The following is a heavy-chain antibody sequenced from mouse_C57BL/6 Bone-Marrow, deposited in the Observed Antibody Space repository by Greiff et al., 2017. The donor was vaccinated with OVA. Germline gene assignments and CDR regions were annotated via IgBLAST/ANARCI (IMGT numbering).Heavy chain of an antibody. CDR3: ARCHYYGSSYWFDY. J-gene: IGHJ2*01. CDR1: GYTFTSYW. D-gene: IGHD1-1*01. V-gene: IGHV1-69*01. Sequence: QVQLQQPGAELVMPGASVKLSCKASGYTFTSYWMHWVKQRPGQGLEWIGEIDPSDSYTTYNQKFKGKSTLTVDKSSSTAYMQLISLTSEDSAVYYCARCHYYGSSYWFDYWGQGTTLTVSS. CDR2: IDPSDSYT.